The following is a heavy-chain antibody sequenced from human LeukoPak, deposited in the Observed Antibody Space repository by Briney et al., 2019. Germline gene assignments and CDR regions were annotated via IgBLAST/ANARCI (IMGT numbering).Heavy chain of an antibody. CDR3: ARHSPREHYDILTGQFRLVPPYYMDV. D-gene: IGHD3-9*01. CDR2: INPNSGGT. CDR1: GYTFTGYY. V-gene: IGHV1-2*02. J-gene: IGHJ6*03. Sequence: ASVKVSCKASGYTFTGYYMHWVRQAPGQGLEWMGWINPNSGGTNYAQKFQGRVTMTRDTSISTAYMELSRLRSDDTAVYYCARHSPREHYDILTGQFRLVPPYYMDVWGKGTTVTISS.